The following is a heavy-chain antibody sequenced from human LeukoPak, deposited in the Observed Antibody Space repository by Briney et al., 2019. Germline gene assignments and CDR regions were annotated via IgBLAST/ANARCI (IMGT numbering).Heavy chain of an antibody. CDR3: ARQTCSSTSCYMGLDFDY. CDR2: IYYSGST. D-gene: IGHD2-2*02. CDR1: GGSISSSSYY. Sequence: SETLSLTCTVSGGSISSSSYYWGWIRQPPGKGLEWIGSIYYSGSTYYNPSLKTRVPISVDTSKNQFSLKLSSVTAADTAVYYCARQTCSSTSCYMGLDFDYWGQGTLVTVSS. V-gene: IGHV4-39*01. J-gene: IGHJ4*02.